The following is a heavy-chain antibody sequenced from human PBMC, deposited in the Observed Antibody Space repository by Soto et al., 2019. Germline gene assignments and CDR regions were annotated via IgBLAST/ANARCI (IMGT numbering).Heavy chain of an antibody. D-gene: IGHD3-22*01. CDR1: GGSISSGGYY. J-gene: IGHJ4*01. CDR2: IYYGGST. Sequence: SETLSLTCTVSGGSISSGGYYWSWIRQHPGKGLEWIGYIYYGGSTHYNPSLKSRATISGDTSKNQFSLKLSSVTAADTAVYYCARGGYYYENSGQNAYDYWGQGILVTVSS. CDR3: ARGGYYYENSGQNAYDY. V-gene: IGHV4-31*03.